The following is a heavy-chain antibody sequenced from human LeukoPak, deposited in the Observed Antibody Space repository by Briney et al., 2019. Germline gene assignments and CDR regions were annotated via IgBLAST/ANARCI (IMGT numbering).Heavy chain of an antibody. V-gene: IGHV4-59*01. D-gene: IGHD6-13*01. CDR3: AMIVPLLGIAADYFDY. Sequence: PPGTLSLTCTVPGGSISSYYWSWSRQPPGKGREWGGYIYYSVSTNYNPSLKTRVTISVDTSTNHFSLNLSSVTAADTAVYYCAMIVPLLGIAADYFDYWGHGTLVTVSS. J-gene: IGHJ4*01. CDR2: IYYSVST. CDR1: GGSISSYY.